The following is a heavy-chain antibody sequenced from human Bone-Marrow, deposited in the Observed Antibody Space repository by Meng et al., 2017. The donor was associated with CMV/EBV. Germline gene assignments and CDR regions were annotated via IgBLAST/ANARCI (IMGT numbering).Heavy chain of an antibody. Sequence: GESLKISCAASGFTFSSYGMHWVRQAPGKGLEWVAVISYDGSNKYYADSVKGRFTISRDNSKNTLYLQMNSLRAEDTAVYYCARKPLAAAGHNWFDPWGQGTLVTVSS. CDR3: ARKPLAAAGHNWFDP. J-gene: IGHJ5*02. V-gene: IGHV3-30*12. CDR1: GFTFSSYG. CDR2: ISYDGSNK. D-gene: IGHD6-13*01.